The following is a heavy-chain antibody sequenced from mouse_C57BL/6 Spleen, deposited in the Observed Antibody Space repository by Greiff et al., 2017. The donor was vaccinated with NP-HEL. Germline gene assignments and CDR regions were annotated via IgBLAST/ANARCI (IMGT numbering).Heavy chain of an antibody. CDR1: GYTFTSYW. Sequence: QVQLQQPGAELVKPGASVKMSCKASGYTFTSYWITWVKQRPGQGLEWIGDIYPGSGSTNYNEKFKSKATLTVDTSSSTAYMQLSSLTSEDSAVYYCAKGIYYSNEIWYFDVWGTGTTVTVSS. J-gene: IGHJ1*03. CDR3: AKGIYYSNEIWYFDV. CDR2: IYPGSGST. D-gene: IGHD2-5*01. V-gene: IGHV1-55*01.